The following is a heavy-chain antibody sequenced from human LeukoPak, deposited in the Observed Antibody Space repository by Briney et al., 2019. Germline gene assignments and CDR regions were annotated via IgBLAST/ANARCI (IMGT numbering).Heavy chain of an antibody. V-gene: IGHV3-53*01. D-gene: IGHD3-22*01. CDR1: GFTFSSYA. Sequence: LPGGSLRLSCAVSGFTFSSYAMSWVRQAPGKGLEWVSVIYSGGSTYYADSVKGRFTISRDNSKNTVYLQMNSLRAEDTAVYYCARYYYDSSGYPYYFDYWGQGTLVTVSS. J-gene: IGHJ4*02. CDR3: ARYYYDSSGYPYYFDY. CDR2: IYSGGST.